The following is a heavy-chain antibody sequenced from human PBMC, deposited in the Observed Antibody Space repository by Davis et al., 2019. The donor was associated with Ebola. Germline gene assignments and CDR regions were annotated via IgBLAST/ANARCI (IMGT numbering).Heavy chain of an antibody. CDR1: GFTFSSYA. V-gene: IGHV3-23*01. CDR3: ARDPEVEGSSWYFDY. CDR2: IRGST. J-gene: IGHJ4*02. D-gene: IGHD6-13*01. Sequence: GESLKISCAASGFTFSSYAMTWVRQAPGKGLEWVSAIRGSTYYADSVKGRFTISRDNSKNTLYLQMNSLRAEDTAVYYCARDPEVEGSSWYFDYWGQGTLVTVSS.